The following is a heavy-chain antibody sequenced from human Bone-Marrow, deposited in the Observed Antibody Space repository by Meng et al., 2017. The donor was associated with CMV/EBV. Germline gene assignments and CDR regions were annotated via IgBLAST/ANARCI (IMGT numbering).Heavy chain of an antibody. J-gene: IGHJ5*02. V-gene: IGHV4-61*01. D-gene: IGHD6-6*01. Sequence: GSLRLSCTVSGGSVSSGSYYWSWIRQPPGKGLEWIGYIYYSGSTNYNPSLKSRVTISVDTSKNQFSLKLSSVTAADTAVYYCAIPRGIAARPWNWFDPWGQGTLVTVSS. CDR2: IYYSGST. CDR3: AIPRGIAARPWNWFDP. CDR1: GGSVSSGSYY.